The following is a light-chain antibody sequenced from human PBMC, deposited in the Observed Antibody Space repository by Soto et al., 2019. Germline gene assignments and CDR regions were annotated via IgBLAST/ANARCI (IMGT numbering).Light chain of an antibody. J-gene: IGLJ3*02. V-gene: IGLV1-40*01. CDR1: SSNIGAGYD. CDR2: GNS. Sequence: QPVLTQPPSVSGAPGQRVTISCTGSSSNIGAGYDVHWYQQLPGTAPKLLIYGNSNRPSGVPDRFSGSKPGTSASLAITGLQAEDEADYYCQSYDSSLSGWVFGGGTKLTVL. CDR3: QSYDSSLSGWV.